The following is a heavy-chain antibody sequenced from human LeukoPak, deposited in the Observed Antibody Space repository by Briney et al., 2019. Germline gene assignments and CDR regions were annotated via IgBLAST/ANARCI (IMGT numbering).Heavy chain of an antibody. CDR2: IFNDGIT. V-gene: IGHV3-53*01. D-gene: IGHD1-26*01. J-gene: IGHJ4*02. Sequence: GGSLRLSCAVSGFSFDSYWMTWVRQAPGKGLEWVSVIFNDGITYYADSVKGRFTISRDNSENTLFLHMDSLRAADTAVYFCARVLSGSLDYWGQGTLVTVSS. CDR3: ARVLSGSLDY. CDR1: GFSFDSYW.